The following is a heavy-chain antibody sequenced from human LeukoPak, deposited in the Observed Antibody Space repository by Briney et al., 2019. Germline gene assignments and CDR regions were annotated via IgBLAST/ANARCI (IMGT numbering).Heavy chain of an antibody. D-gene: IGHD3-16*01. CDR2: IYSNGDT. Sequence: PGGSLRLSCAASGFIVSNNYMAWVRQAPGKGLEWVSVIYSNGDTHYADSVKGRFTISRDNSKNTLFLQMNSLRAEDTAVYHCARGPGGYYDSWGQGTLVTVSS. V-gene: IGHV3-66*01. J-gene: IGHJ4*02. CDR3: ARGPGGYYDS. CDR1: GFIVSNNY.